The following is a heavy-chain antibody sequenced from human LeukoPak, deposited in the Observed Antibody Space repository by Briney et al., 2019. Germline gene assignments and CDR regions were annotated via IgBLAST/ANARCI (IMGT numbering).Heavy chain of an antibody. Sequence: GGSLRLSCAASGFTFSSYAMSWVRQAAGKGLEWVSTISGSGGSTYYADSVKGRFTISRENSKNTLYLQMNSLRAEDTAVYYCAKGTGNTMITFGGVIDYWGQGTLVAVSS. CDR1: GFTFSSYA. J-gene: IGHJ4*02. CDR3: AKGTGNTMITFGGVIDY. D-gene: IGHD3-16*02. V-gene: IGHV3-23*01. CDR2: ISGSGGST.